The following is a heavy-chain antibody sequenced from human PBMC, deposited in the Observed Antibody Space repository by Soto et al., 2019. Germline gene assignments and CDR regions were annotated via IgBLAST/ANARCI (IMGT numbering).Heavy chain of an antibody. Sequence: LSLTCAVSGGSISSSNWWSWVRQPPGKGLEWIGEIYHSGSTNYNPSLKSRVTISVDKSKNQFSLKLSSVTAADTAVYYCARGKYCISTSCYGATYYYYYGMDVWGQGTTVTVSS. CDR1: GGSISSSNW. CDR2: IYHSGST. J-gene: IGHJ6*02. CDR3: ARGKYCISTSCYGATYYYYYGMDV. V-gene: IGHV4-4*02. D-gene: IGHD2-2*01.